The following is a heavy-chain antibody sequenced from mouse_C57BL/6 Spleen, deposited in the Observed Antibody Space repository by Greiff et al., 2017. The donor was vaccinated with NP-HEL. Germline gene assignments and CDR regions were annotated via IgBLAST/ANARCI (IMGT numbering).Heavy chain of an antibody. Sequence: QVQLQQPGAELVMPGASVKLSCKASGYTFTSYWMHWVKQRNGKSLEWIGDIDPTDSYTNYNQKFKGKSTLTVDQSSSPAYMQLSSLTAEDAAVYYCARGDSSGYGFAYWGQGTLVTVSA. V-gene: IGHV1-69*01. CDR1: GYTFTSYW. CDR2: IDPTDSYT. CDR3: ARGDSSGYGFAY. D-gene: IGHD3-2*02. J-gene: IGHJ3*01.